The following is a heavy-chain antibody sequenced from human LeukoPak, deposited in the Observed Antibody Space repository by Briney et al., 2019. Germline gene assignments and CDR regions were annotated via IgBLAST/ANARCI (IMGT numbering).Heavy chain of an antibody. D-gene: IGHD4-17*01. V-gene: IGHV1-18*01. J-gene: IGHJ4*02. CDR1: GYTFTSYG. CDR2: ISAYNGNT. Sequence: ASVKVSCKASGYTFTSYGISWVRQAPGRGLEWMGWISAYNGNTNYAQKLQGRVTMTTDTSTSTAYMELRSLRSDDTAVYYCARVSNDYGDYYFDYWGQGTLVTVSS. CDR3: ARVSNDYGDYYFDY.